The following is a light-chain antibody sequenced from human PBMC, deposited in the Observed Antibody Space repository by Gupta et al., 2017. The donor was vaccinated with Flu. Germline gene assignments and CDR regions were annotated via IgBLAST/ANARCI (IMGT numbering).Light chain of an antibody. V-gene: IGKV2-30*01. CDR3: RQGKHWLWT. CDR2: QGS. J-gene: IGKJ1*01. Sequence: DVVMTQNPLSLPVTLGKPASISCRSSQSRVYVDGTTFLSWFHQRPGQSPRRLIYQGSRRDSGVPDRFSGSGSGTDFTLTISRVEAEDVGVYYCRQGKHWLWTFGQGTRVEIK. CDR1: QSRVYVDGTTF.